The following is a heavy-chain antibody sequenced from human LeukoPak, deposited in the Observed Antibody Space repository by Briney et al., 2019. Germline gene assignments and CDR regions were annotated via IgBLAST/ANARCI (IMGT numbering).Heavy chain of an antibody. Sequence: ASVKVSCKASGYTFTSYDINWVRQATGQGLEWMGWISAHYGNTNYAQKFQGRLTMTTDTSTNTAYMELRSLRPDDTAVYYCARDFFHGHCSGLSCFLLDYWGQGSLVTVSS. CDR2: ISAHYGNT. J-gene: IGHJ4*02. D-gene: IGHD2-15*01. CDR3: ARDFFHGHCSGLSCFLLDY. V-gene: IGHV1-18*01. CDR1: GYTFTSYD.